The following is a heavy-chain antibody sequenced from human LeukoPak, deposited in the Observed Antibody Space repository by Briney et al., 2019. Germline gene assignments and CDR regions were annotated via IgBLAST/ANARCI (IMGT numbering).Heavy chain of an antibody. D-gene: IGHD2-15*01. V-gene: IGHV3-30*02. CDR2: IRYDGSNK. CDR3: AKAALLLGYCSGGSCQNDY. CDR1: GFTFSSHG. J-gene: IGHJ4*02. Sequence: PGGSLRLSCAASGFTFSSHGMHWVRQAPGKGLEWVAFIRYDGSNKYYADSVKGRFTISRDNSKNTLYLQMNSLRAEDTAVYYCAKAALLLGYCSGGSCQNDYWGQGTLVTVSS.